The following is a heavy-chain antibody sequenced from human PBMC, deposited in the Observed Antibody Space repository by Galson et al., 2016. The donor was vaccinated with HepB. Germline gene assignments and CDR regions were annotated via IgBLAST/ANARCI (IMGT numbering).Heavy chain of an antibody. CDR1: GFTFTTYS. J-gene: IGHJ6*02. CDR3: ARLGAGAMPTNFERDYYYGMDF. CDR2: ISSSSSYI. D-gene: IGHD5-24*01. V-gene: IGHV3-21*06. Sequence: SLRLSCAVSGFTFTTYSMSWVRQVPGKGLEWVSSISSSSSYIYYADSVKGRFTISRDNARNSLYLEINSLRAEDTALYYCARLGAGAMPTNFERDYYYGMDFWGQGTTVTVSS.